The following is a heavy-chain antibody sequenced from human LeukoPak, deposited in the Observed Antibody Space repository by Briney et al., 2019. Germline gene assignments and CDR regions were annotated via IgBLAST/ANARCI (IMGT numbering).Heavy chain of an antibody. J-gene: IGHJ6*02. V-gene: IGHV4-39*07. CDR3: AREGVPRYYGMDV. CDR2: IYYSGTT. D-gene: IGHD3-16*01. CDR1: GGSISGSSYY. Sequence: SETLSLTCTVSGGSISGSSYYWGWIRQPPGRGLEWIGSIYYSGTTYYNPSLKSRVTISVDTSKNQFSLKLGSVTAADTAVYYCAREGVPRYYGMDVWGQGTTATVSS.